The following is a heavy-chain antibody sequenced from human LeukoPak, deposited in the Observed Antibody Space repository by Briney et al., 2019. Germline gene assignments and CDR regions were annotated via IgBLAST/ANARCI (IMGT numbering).Heavy chain of an antibody. CDR3: ARDLSGIAAAGLRYNWFDP. CDR1: GFTFDDYG. CDR2: INWNDGST. D-gene: IGHD6-13*01. V-gene: IGHV3-20*01. J-gene: IGHJ5*02. Sequence: GGSLRLSCAASGFTFDDYGMSWVRQAPGKGLEWVSGINWNDGSTGYADSVKGRFTISRDNAKNSLYLQMNSLRAEDTALYHCARDLSGIAAAGLRYNWFDPWGQGTLVTVSS.